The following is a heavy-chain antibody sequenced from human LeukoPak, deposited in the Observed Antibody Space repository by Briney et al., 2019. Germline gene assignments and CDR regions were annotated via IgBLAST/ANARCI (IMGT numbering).Heavy chain of an antibody. J-gene: IGHJ4*02. D-gene: IGHD3-22*01. V-gene: IGHV4-59*01. CDR1: GGSISSYY. CDR2: IYYSGST. Sequence: SETLSLTCTVSGGSISSYYWSWIRQPPGKGLEWIGYIYYSGSTNYNPSLKSRVTISLDTSKNQFSLKLSSVTAADTAVYYCASTLDSSLKRVDYWGQGTLVTVSS. CDR3: ASTLDSSLKRVDY.